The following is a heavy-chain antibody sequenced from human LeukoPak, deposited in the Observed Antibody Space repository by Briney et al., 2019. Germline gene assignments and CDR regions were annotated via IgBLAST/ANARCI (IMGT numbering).Heavy chain of an antibody. V-gene: IGHV3-30*18. CDR1: GFTFSSYG. D-gene: IGHD1-26*01. J-gene: IGHJ4*02. Sequence: GSLRLSCAASGFTFSSYGMHWVRQAPGKGLEWVAVISYDGSNKYYADSVKGRFTISRDNSKNTLYLQMNSLRAEDTAVYYCAKGGSQFDYWGQGTLVTVSS. CDR3: AKGGSQFDY. CDR2: ISYDGSNK.